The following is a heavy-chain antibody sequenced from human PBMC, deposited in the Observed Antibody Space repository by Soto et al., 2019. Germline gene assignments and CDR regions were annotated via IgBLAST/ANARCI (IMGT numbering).Heavy chain of an antibody. CDR1: GYTFTNYG. J-gene: IGHJ3*01. Sequence: QVQLVQSGAEVKKPGASVKVSCKASGYTFTNYGISWVRQAPGQGLEWMGWISAYNGNTNFAQKFQGRVTMTSDTSTSTAYMELRSLRSYDTSVYYCARGGWFCSSTSCYPDAFDFWGQGTLVTVSP. CDR2: ISAYNGNT. D-gene: IGHD2-2*01. CDR3: ARGGWFCSSTSCYPDAFDF. V-gene: IGHV1-18*01.